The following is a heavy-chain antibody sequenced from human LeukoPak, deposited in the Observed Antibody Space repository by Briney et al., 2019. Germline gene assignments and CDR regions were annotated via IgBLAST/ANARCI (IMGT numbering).Heavy chain of an antibody. CDR1: GFTFSNYS. CDR2: ISSRSSTT. D-gene: IGHD1-26*01. Sequence: GSLRLSCAASGFTFSNYSMNWVRQAPGKGLEWVSYISSRSSTTYYVHSVKGRFTISRDNAKNSLYLQMNSLRAEDTAVYYCARDRGGSYWNAFDIWGQGTMVTVSS. V-gene: IGHV3-48*01. J-gene: IGHJ3*02. CDR3: ARDRGGSYWNAFDI.